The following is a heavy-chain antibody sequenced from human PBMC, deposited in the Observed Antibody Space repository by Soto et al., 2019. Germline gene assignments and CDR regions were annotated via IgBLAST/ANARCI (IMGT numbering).Heavy chain of an antibody. Sequence: QVQLVQSGAEVKKPGSSVKVSCKGFGATFSTSTISWVRQAPGQGLEWMGKIIPMLGRANYAQNFQGRVTITADKSTTTSYMELSGLRSDDTAMYYCARALHYGSGTPFDYWGPGTLVTVSS. J-gene: IGHJ4*02. CDR3: ARALHYGSGTPFDY. CDR2: IIPMLGRA. CDR1: GATFSTST. D-gene: IGHD3-10*01. V-gene: IGHV1-69*08.